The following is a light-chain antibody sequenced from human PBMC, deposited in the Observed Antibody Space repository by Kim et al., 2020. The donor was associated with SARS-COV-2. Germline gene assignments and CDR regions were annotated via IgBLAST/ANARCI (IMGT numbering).Light chain of an antibody. CDR2: DKN. CDR3: HSRDSSGNHGV. Sequence: ALGQTVRITCQGASIRTYYASWYQQKPGQAPVLVIYDKNNRPSGIPDRFSGSSSGDTASLTITGTQAEDEAGYSCHSRDSSGNHGVFGGGTKLTVL. CDR1: SIRTYY. J-gene: IGLJ3*02. V-gene: IGLV3-19*01.